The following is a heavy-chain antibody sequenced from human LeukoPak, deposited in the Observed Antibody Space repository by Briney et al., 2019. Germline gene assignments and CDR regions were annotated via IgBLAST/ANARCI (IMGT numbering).Heavy chain of an antibody. Sequence: GGSLRLSCAASGFTFSSYAMSWVRQAPGNGLEWVSAINGGGGSTYYADSVKGRFTISRDNSKNTLYLQMNSLRAEDTAVYYCAPKVVGSAPFDYWGQGTLVTVSS. CDR1: GFTFSSYA. J-gene: IGHJ4*02. CDR2: INGGGGST. CDR3: APKVVGSAPFDY. V-gene: IGHV3-23*01. D-gene: IGHD2-15*01.